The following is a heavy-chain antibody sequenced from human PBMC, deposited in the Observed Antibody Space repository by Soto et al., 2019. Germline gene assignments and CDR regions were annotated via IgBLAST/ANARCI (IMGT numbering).Heavy chain of an antibody. CDR3: ARLGYGYYFDY. V-gene: IGHV5-10-1*01. CDR2: IDPSDSYT. Sequence: GESLKISCKGSGYRFTNSWITWVRQMPGKGLEWMGRIDPSDSYTNYSPSFQGHVTISVDKSISTAYLQWSSLMASDTAIYYCARLGYGYYFDYWGQGTLVTVSS. D-gene: IGHD1-1*01. J-gene: IGHJ4*02. CDR1: GYRFTNSW.